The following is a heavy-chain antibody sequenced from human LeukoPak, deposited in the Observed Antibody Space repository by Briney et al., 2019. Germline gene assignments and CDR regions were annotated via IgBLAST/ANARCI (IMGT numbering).Heavy chain of an antibody. CDR3: TREDRPYCPFAY. CDR2: IAHDGTT. J-gene: IGHJ4*02. CDR1: GGSIDITNY. V-gene: IGHV4-4*02. Sequence: SETLSLTCGASGGSIDITNYWSWVRQAPGKGLEWIGEIAHDGTTNYNPSLRSRVAMFFDRANNQFSLSLTSVTAADTAVYYCTREDRPYCPFAYWGQGVLVTVSS. D-gene: IGHD1-26*01.